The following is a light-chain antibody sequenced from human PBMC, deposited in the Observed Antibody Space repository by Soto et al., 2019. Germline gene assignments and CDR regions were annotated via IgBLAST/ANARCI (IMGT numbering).Light chain of an antibody. V-gene: IGKV1-39*01. CDR3: QQSYSTLYT. CDR2: AAS. CDR1: QSISSN. J-gene: IGKJ2*01. Sequence: DIQMTQSPLSLSASVEDRVTITCRASQSISSNLNWYQQKPGKAPKLLIYAASSLQSGVPSRFSGSGSGTDFTLTISSLQPEDFATYYCQQSYSTLYTFGQGTNLEIK.